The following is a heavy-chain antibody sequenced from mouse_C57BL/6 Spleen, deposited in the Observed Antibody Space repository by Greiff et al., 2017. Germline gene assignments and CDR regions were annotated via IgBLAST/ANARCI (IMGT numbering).Heavy chain of an antibody. D-gene: IGHD4-1*01. CDR3: ARRSNPV. V-gene: IGHV5-6*01. Sequence: VQLKQSGGDLVKPGGSLKLSCAASGFTFSSYGMSWVRQTPDKRLEWVATISSGGSYTYYPDSVKGRFTISRDNAKNTLYLQMSSLKSEDTAMYYCARRSNPVWGTGTTVTVSS. CDR2: ISSGGSYT. J-gene: IGHJ1*03. CDR1: GFTFSSYG.